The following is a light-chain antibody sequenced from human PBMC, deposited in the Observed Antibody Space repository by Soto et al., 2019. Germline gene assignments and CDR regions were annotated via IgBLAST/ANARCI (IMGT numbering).Light chain of an antibody. J-gene: IGLJ2*01. V-gene: IGLV1-51*02. CDR1: SSNIGSYS. CDR3: GAWDGSLTGVV. CDR2: ENY. Sequence: QSVLTQPPSVSAAPGQKVTISCSGSSSNIGSYSVSWYQQLPGTAPKLLIYENYERPSGIPDRFSGSKSGTSATLGITGLQAGDEADYYCGAWDGSLTGVVFGGGTKLTVL.